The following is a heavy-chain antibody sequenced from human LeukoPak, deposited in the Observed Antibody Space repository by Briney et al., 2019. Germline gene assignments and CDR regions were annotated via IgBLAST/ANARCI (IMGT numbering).Heavy chain of an antibody. CDR2: IYYSGST. V-gene: IGHV4-59*01. D-gene: IGHD6-6*01. Sequence: SETLSLTCTVSGGSISSYYWSWIRQPPGKGLEWIGYIYYSGSTNYNPSLKSRVTMSVDTTKNQFSLKLTSVTAADTAVYYCARGGAGSSLPRLDVWGKGTTVTVSS. CDR1: GGSISSYY. J-gene: IGHJ6*04. CDR3: ARGGAGSSLPRLDV.